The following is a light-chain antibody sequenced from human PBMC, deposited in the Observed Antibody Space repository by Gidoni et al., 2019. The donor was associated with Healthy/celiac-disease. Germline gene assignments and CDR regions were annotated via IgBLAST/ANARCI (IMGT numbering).Light chain of an antibody. Sequence: DIQMTQSPATRSASVGDRVTSTCRASQSISSWLAWYQQKPGKAPKLLIYKASSLESGVPSRFSGSGSGTEFTLTISSLQPDDFATYYCQQYNSYPVTFXPXTKVEIK. CDR1: QSISSW. V-gene: IGKV1-5*03. CDR3: QQYNSYPVT. J-gene: IGKJ1*01. CDR2: KAS.